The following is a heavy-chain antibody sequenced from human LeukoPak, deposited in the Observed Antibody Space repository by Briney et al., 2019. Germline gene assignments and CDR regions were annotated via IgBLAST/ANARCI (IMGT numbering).Heavy chain of an antibody. Sequence: GGSLRLSCAASGFTFSSYWMSWVRQAPGKGLEWVANIKQDGSVKYYVDSVKGRFTISRDNAKNSLYLQMNSLRAEDTAVYYCARVRGYDFWSGYYRADYYMDVWGKGTTVTVSS. V-gene: IGHV3-7*01. J-gene: IGHJ6*03. CDR1: GFTFSSYW. CDR3: ARVRGYDFWSGYYRADYYMDV. D-gene: IGHD3-3*01. CDR2: IKQDGSVK.